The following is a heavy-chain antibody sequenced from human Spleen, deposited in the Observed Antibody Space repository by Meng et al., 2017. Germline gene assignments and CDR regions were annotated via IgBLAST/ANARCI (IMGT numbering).Heavy chain of an antibody. Sequence: SLKISCAASGFIFDDYATHWVRQGPGKGLEWVAGISWNSVSIDYADSVRGRFTISRDNAKNSLYLQMNSLRAEDTAVYYCAKHDCSSTGCYHWDWFDPWGQGTLVTVSS. J-gene: IGHJ5*01. CDR2: ISWNSVSI. CDR3: AKHDCSSTGCYHWDWFDP. D-gene: IGHD2-2*01. CDR1: GFIFDDYA. V-gene: IGHV3-9*01.